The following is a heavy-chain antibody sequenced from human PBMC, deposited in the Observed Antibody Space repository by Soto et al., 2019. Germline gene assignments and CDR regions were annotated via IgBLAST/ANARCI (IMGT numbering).Heavy chain of an antibody. CDR3: ASGISYGEYYFDY. CDR2: IFPGDSDT. Sequence: PGESLKISCKGSGYSFSSRWIAWVRQKPGKGLECMGIIFPGDSDTSYRPSFEGQVTISADESINTAYLQWSSLKASDTAMYFCASGISYGEYYFDYWGQGSQVTVSS. V-gene: IGHV5-51*01. D-gene: IGHD5-18*01. J-gene: IGHJ4*02. CDR1: GYSFSSRW.